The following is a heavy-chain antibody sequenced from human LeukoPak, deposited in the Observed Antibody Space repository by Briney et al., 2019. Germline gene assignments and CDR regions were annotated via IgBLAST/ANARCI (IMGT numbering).Heavy chain of an antibody. D-gene: IGHD3-10*01. V-gene: IGHV4-34*01. CDR3: ARGRKGTMVRGVILASYFDY. Sequence: SETLSLTCAVYGGSFSGYYWSWIRQPPGKGLEWIGEINHSGSTNYNPSLKSRVTISVDTSKNQFSLKLSPVTAADTAVYYCARGRKGTMVRGVILASYFDYWGQGTLVTVSS. J-gene: IGHJ4*02. CDR1: GGSFSGYY. CDR2: INHSGST.